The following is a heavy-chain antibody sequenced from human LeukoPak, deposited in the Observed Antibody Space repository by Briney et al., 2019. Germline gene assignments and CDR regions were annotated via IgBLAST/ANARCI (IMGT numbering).Heavy chain of an antibody. V-gene: IGHV4-34*01. CDR1: GGSFSGYY. Sequence: SETLSLTCAVYGGSFSGYYWSWLRQPPGKGLEWIGEINHSGSTNYNPSLKSRVTISVDTSKNQFSLKLSSVTAADTAVYYCARTLGYCSSTSCYIFDYWGQGTLVTVSS. CDR2: INHSGST. J-gene: IGHJ4*02. CDR3: ARTLGYCSSTSCYIFDY. D-gene: IGHD2-2*02.